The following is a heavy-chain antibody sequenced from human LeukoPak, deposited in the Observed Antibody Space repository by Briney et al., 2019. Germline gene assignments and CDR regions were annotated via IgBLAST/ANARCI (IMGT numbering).Heavy chain of an antibody. CDR1: GFTFSSYA. D-gene: IGHD3-3*01. CDR3: ARGRWYYDFWSGYYTLDY. CDR2: ISSSSSYI. J-gene: IGHJ4*02. V-gene: IGHV3-21*01. Sequence: GGSLRLSCAASGFTFSSYAMSWVRQAPGKGLEWVSSISSSSSYIYYADSVKGRFTISRDNAKNSLYLQMNSLRAEDTAVYYCARGRWYYDFWSGYYTLDYWGQGTLVTVSS.